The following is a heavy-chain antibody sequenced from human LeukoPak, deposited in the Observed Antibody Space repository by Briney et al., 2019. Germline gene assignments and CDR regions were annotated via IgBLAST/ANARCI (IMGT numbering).Heavy chain of an antibody. CDR2: ISGSGGGT. V-gene: IGHV3-23*01. CDR1: GFTFSSYA. Sequence: GGSLRLSCAASGFTFSSYAMSWVRQAPGKGLEWVATISGSGGGTKYADSVKGRFTMSRDNSKNTLYLQMSSLRAEDTAVYYCAKVYAGNTYCYGMDVWGQGTTVTVSS. J-gene: IGHJ6*02. CDR3: AKVYAGNTYCYGMDV. D-gene: IGHD4-23*01.